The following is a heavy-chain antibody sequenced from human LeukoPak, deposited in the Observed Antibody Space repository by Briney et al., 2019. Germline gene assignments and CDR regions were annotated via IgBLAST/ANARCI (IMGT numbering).Heavy chain of an antibody. CDR1: GYTLTELS. Sequence: GASVKVSCKVSGYTLTELSMHWVRQAPGKGLEWMGGFDPEDGETIYAQKFQGRVTMTGDTSTDTAYMELSSLRSEDTAVYYCATAYYASGGYYYYGMDVWGQGTTVTVSS. J-gene: IGHJ6*02. V-gene: IGHV1-24*01. CDR2: FDPEDGET. CDR3: ATAYYASGGYYYYGMDV. D-gene: IGHD3-10*01.